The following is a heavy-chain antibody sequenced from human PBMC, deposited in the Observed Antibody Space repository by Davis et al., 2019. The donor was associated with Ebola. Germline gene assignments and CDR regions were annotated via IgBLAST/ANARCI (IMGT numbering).Heavy chain of an antibody. CDR2: IIPIFGTT. Sequence: AASVNVSCKASGGTFSNYAINWVRQAPGQGPEWMGGIIPIFGTTNYAQKFQGRVTITADKSTSTAYMELSSLRSEDTAIYYCATTYDSRGYYSIGSFDFWGQGALVTVSS. V-gene: IGHV1-69*06. CDR1: GGTFSNYA. CDR3: ATTYDSRGYYSIGSFDF. J-gene: IGHJ4*02. D-gene: IGHD3-22*01.